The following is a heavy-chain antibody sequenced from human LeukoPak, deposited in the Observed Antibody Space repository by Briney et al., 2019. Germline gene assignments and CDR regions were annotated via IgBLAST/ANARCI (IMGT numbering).Heavy chain of an antibody. CDR3: ARGGKLGIAVAGTSPYYYYYMDV. CDR1: GGSFSGYY. Sequence: PSETLSLTCAVYGGSFSGYYWSWIRQPPGKGLEWIGEINHSGSTNYNPSLKSRVTISVDTSKNQFSLKLSSVTAADTAVYYCARGGKLGIAVAGTSPYYYYYMDVWGKGTTVTVSS. V-gene: IGHV4-34*01. J-gene: IGHJ6*03. CDR2: INHSGST. D-gene: IGHD6-19*01.